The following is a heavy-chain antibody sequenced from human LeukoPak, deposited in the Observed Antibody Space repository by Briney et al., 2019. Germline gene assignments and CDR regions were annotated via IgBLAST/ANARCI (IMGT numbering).Heavy chain of an antibody. CDR2: TYYRSKWYN. Sequence: SQTLSLTCAISGDSVSSNSAAWNWIRQSPSRGLEWLGRTYYRSKWYNDYAVSVKSRITINPDTSKNQFSLQLNSVTPEDTAVYYCARGTPRSSGWYDWFDPWGQGTLVTVSS. J-gene: IGHJ5*02. CDR3: ARGTPRSSGWYDWFDP. V-gene: IGHV6-1*01. CDR1: GDSVSSNSAA. D-gene: IGHD6-19*01.